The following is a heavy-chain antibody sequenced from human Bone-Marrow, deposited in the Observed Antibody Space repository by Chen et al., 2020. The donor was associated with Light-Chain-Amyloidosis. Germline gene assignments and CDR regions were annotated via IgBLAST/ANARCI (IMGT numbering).Heavy chain of an antibody. D-gene: IGHD4-4*01. CDR3: TRIVATTDGYLGVFDS. V-gene: IGHV5-51*01. J-gene: IGHJ4*02. Sequence: IGWVRQKPGKGLELLGMIYPDDSDTRYNPSFEGQVTISVDMSINTAYLQWIGLKASDTAMVYRTRIVATTDGYLGVFDSWGQGTQVTVSS. CDR2: IYPDDSDT.